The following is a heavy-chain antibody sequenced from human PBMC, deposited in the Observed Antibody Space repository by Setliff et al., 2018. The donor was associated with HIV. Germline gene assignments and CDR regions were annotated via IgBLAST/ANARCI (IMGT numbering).Heavy chain of an antibody. CDR3: ARRGGNGDYPLYFDY. D-gene: IGHD4-17*01. CDR2: LIPIFGTP. Sequence: WASVKVSCKASGGTFRSYAMSWVRQAPGQGLEWMGGLIPIFGTPNYAQKFLGRVTITADEATSTAYMELSSLRSDDTAVYYCARRGGNGDYPLYFDYWGQGTLVTVSS. CDR1: GGTFRSYA. J-gene: IGHJ4*02. V-gene: IGHV1-69*13.